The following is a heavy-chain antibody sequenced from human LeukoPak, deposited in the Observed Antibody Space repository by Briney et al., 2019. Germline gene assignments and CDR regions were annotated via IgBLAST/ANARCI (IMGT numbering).Heavy chain of an antibody. D-gene: IGHD3-22*01. CDR3: ARLNYYDNRGPDAFDI. CDR2: INRDGGEK. V-gene: IGHV3-7*01. Sequence: KPGGSLRLSCVASGFTFSNLWMSWVRQAPGKGLEWVANINRDGGEKFHVDSVKGRFTISRDNAKTSLYLQMNSLRAEDTAVYFCARLNYYDNRGPDAFDIWGQGTMVTVSS. J-gene: IGHJ3*02. CDR1: GFTFSNLW.